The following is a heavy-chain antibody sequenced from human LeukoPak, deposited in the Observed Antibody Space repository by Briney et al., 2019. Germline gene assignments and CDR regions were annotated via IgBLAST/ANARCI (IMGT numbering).Heavy chain of an antibody. CDR1: GFTFSDFY. CDR2: INKDGSEE. CDR3: ARWPHRQDF. J-gene: IGHJ4*02. V-gene: IGHV3-7*03. Sequence: GGSLRLSCAASGFTFSDFYISWVRQAPGKGLEWVANINKDGSEEKYVDSVKGRFTISRDNAKNSLYLQMSSLRADDTAVYYCARWPHRQDFWGRGTRVTVSS.